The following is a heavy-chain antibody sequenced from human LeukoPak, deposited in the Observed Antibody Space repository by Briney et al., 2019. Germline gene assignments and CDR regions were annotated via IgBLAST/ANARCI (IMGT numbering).Heavy chain of an antibody. CDR3: ARDSHASGYVDFQH. V-gene: IGHV4-38-2*02. CDR2: IYHTGST. J-gene: IGHJ1*01. CDR1: GYSIISDYY. Sequence: SETLPLTCAFSGYSIISDYYWGLIRPPPGKGLELIVSIYHTGSTYYKPSLKSRVTMSVDTCKNQFSLKLTSVTAADTAVYYCARDSHASGYVDFQHWGQGTLVTVSS. D-gene: IGHD3-22*01.